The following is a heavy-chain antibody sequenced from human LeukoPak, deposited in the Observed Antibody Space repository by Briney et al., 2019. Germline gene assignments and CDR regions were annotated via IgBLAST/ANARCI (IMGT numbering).Heavy chain of an antibody. CDR3: ARDYVVPAAIPGHYMDV. D-gene: IGHD2-2*01. J-gene: IGHJ6*03. V-gene: IGHV1-2*02. Sequence: ASVKVSCKASGYTFTGYYMHWVRQAPGQGLEWMGWINPNSGGTNYAQKFQGRVTMTRDTSISTAYMELSRLRSDDTAVYYCARDYVVPAAIPGHYMDVWGKGTTVTVSS. CDR2: INPNSGGT. CDR1: GYTFTGYY.